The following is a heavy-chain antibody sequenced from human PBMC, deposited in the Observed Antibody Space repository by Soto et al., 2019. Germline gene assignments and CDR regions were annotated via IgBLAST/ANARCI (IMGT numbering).Heavy chain of an antibody. D-gene: IGHD3-10*01. V-gene: IGHV3-23*01. CDR2: ISGSGGST. J-gene: IGHJ4*02. CDR3: AKARSAGSGSYYNPFYFDY. Sequence: PVGSLRLSCAASGFTCSSYAMSWVRQATGKGLEWVSAISGSGGSTYYADSVKGRFTISRDNSKNTLYLQMNSLRAEDTAVYYCAKARSAGSGSYYNPFYFDYWGQGTLVTVSS. CDR1: GFTCSSYA.